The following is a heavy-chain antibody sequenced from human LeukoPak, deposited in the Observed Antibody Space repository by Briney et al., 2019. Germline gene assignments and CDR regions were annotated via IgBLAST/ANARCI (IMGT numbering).Heavy chain of an antibody. J-gene: IGHJ4*02. CDR1: GFTFSSYW. CDR2: IKHNGNVN. Sequence: PGGSLRLSCAASGFTFSSYWMNWARQAPGKGLEWVASIKHNGNVNYYVDSVKGRFTISRDNSKNTLYLQMNSLRAEDTAVYYCARDPDYYDSSGGGFDYWGQGTLVTVSS. D-gene: IGHD3-22*01. CDR3: ARDPDYYDSSGGGFDY. V-gene: IGHV3-7*01.